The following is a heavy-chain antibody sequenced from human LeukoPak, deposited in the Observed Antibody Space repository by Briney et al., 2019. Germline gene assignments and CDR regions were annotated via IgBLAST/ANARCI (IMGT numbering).Heavy chain of an antibody. V-gene: IGHV4-4*07. J-gene: IGHJ6*03. CDR1: GGSISSYY. D-gene: IGHD3-3*01. CDR3: ARALRFWSEENYYYYYYMDV. CDR2: IYTSGST. Sequence: SSETLSLTCTVSGGSISSYYWSWIRQPAGKGLEWIGRIYTSGSTNYNPSLKSRVTMSVDTSKNQFSLKLSSATAADTAVYYCARALRFWSEENYYYYYYMDVWGKGTTVTVSS.